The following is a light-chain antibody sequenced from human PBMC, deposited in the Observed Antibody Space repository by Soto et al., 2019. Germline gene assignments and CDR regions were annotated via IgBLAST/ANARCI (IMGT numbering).Light chain of an antibody. CDR1: SSDVGGYNY. J-gene: IGLJ2*01. CDR2: DVN. CDR3: SSHSSSSTLVV. V-gene: IGLV2-14*03. Sequence: QSALTQPASMSGSPGQSITISCTGTSSDVGGYNYVSRYRQHPGKAPKLMIYDVNNRPSGVSNRFSGSKSGNTASLTTSGLQAEDGADYYCSSHSSSSTLVVFGGGTQLTVL.